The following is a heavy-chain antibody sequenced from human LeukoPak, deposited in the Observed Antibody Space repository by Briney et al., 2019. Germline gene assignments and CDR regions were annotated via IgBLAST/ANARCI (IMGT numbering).Heavy chain of an antibody. Sequence: PGGSLRLSCAASVFTFSTYAMSWVRQAPGKGLEWVSVISGSGGYTYYADSVEGRFTISRDNSKNTLYLQMNSLRDEDTAAYYCAKRGYDTSGYYGYFDYWGQGILVTVSS. CDR3: AKRGYDTSGYYGYFDY. CDR1: VFTFSTYA. V-gene: IGHV3-23*01. CDR2: ISGSGGYT. D-gene: IGHD3-22*01. J-gene: IGHJ4*02.